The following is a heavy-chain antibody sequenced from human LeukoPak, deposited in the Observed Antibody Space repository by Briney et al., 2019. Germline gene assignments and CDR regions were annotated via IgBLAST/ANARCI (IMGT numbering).Heavy chain of an antibody. Sequence: GRSLRLSCAASGFTFSSYAMHWVRQAPGKGLEWVAVISYDGSNKYYADSVKGRFTISRDNSKNTLYLQMNSLRAEDTAVYYCARDIGSEDYFDYWGQGTLVTVSS. J-gene: IGHJ4*02. CDR1: GFTFSSYA. D-gene: IGHD3-10*01. V-gene: IGHV3-30-3*01. CDR2: ISYDGSNK. CDR3: ARDIGSEDYFDY.